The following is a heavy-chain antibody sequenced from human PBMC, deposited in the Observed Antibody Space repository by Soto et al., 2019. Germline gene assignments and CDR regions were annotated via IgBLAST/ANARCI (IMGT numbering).Heavy chain of an antibody. CDR2: IWYDGSNK. CDR1: GFTFSSYG. CDR3: ARDARARAMFVSFEDY. D-gene: IGHD3-10*02. Sequence: QVQLVESGGGVVQPGRSLRLSCAASGFTFSSYGMHWVRQAPGKGLEWVAVIWYDGSNKYYADSVKGRFTISRDNSKNTLYLQMNSLRAEDTAVYYCARDARARAMFVSFEDYWGQGTLVTVSS. J-gene: IGHJ4*02. V-gene: IGHV3-33*01.